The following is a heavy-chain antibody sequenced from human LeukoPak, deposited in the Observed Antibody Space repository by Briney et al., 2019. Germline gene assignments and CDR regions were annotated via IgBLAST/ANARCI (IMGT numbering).Heavy chain of an antibody. J-gene: IGHJ4*02. CDR1: GFTFSSSA. D-gene: IGHD4-17*01. V-gene: IGHV3-23*01. CDR2: ISNNGGYT. CDR3: ATDRQLRYFDH. Sequence: PGGSLRLSCAASGFTFSSSAMSWVRQAPGKGLEWVSAISNNGGYTYYADSVQGRFTISRDNSKSTLCLQMNSLRAEDTAVYYCATDRQLRYFDHWGQGTLVTVSS.